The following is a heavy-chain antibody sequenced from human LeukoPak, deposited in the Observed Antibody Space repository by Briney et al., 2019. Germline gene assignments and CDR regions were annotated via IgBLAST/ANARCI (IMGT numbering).Heavy chain of an antibody. V-gene: IGHV3-23*01. CDR3: AKQDYGTTTGYDY. Sequence: KPGVSLRLSCAASGFTFSSYAMSWVRQAPGKGLEWVSAISGSGGSTYYADSVKGRFTISRDNSKNTLYLQMNSLRAEDTAIYYCAKQDYGTTTGYDYWGQGTLVTVRS. CDR1: GFTFSSYA. CDR2: ISGSGGST. D-gene: IGHD4-17*01. J-gene: IGHJ4*02.